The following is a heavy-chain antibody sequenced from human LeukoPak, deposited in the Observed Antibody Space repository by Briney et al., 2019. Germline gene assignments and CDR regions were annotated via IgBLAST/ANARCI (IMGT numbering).Heavy chain of an antibody. Sequence: SETLSLTCTVSGGSISSGSYYWSWIRQPAGKGLEWIGRIYTSGSTNYNPSLKSRVTMSVDTSKNQFSLKLSSVTAADTAVYYCAASYYYDSSGYLYAFDIWGQGTMVTVSS. CDR2: IYTSGST. V-gene: IGHV4-61*02. CDR3: AASYYYDSSGYLYAFDI. CDR1: GGSISSGSYY. J-gene: IGHJ3*02. D-gene: IGHD3-22*01.